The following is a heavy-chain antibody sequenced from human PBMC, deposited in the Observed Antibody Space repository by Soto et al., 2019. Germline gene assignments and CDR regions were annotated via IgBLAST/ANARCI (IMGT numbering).Heavy chain of an antibody. V-gene: IGHV2-5*02. J-gene: IGHJ5*01. CDR2: IYWDDDQ. CDR3: AHKRDVSRGFKS. CDR1: GFSFSINGVA. Sequence: QITLKESGPPLVKPTQTLTLTCTFSGFSFSINGVAVGWIRQPPGQALEWLALIYWDDDQRYNPSLKNRLTIPKDATRNQVGLTMTNMDPVDTATYYCAHKRDVSRGFKSWGQGTLVTVSS.